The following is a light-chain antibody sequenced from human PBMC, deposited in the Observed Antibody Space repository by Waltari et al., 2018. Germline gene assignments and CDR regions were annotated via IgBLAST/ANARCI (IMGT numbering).Light chain of an antibody. CDR3: QKYERLPAT. J-gene: IGKJ1*01. CDR2: DAS. CDR1: QSVSRA. V-gene: IGKV3-20*01. Sequence: EIVLTQSPGTLFLSPGETAPLSCRASQSVSRALVWYQQKPGQAPRLLIYDASRRAPGIPDRFSGSGSGTDFSLTISRLEPEDFAVYYCQKYERLPATFGQGTKVEIK.